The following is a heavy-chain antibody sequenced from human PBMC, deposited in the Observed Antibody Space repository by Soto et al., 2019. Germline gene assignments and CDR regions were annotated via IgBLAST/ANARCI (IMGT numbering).Heavy chain of an antibody. CDR1: GVSISSYF. CDR2: TYHRGST. CDR3: ARIGGFNGPLDX. J-gene: IGHJ4*02. V-gene: IGHV4-59*01. Sequence: PSETLSLTCSVSGVSISSYFWSWIRQPPGRGLEWILYTYHRGSTNYSPALKSRVAISLDTSENQFSLKVNSVTAADTAVYYCARIGGFNGPLDXWGQGTSVTVPX. D-gene: IGHD2-8*01.